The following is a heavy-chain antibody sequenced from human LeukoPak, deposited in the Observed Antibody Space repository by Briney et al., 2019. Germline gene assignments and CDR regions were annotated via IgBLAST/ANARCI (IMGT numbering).Heavy chain of an antibody. CDR2: VYTSGIT. J-gene: IGHJ6*03. Sequence: TSETLSLTCTVSGGFINSYYWSWIRQPAGKGQEWIGRVYTSGITNYNPSLKSRITMSVDTSKNQFSLKLTSVTAADTAVYYCARHNGFDRGYYYYMDVWGKGTTVTVSS. V-gene: IGHV4-4*07. CDR1: GGFINSYY. D-gene: IGHD3-9*01. CDR3: ARHNGFDRGYYYYMDV.